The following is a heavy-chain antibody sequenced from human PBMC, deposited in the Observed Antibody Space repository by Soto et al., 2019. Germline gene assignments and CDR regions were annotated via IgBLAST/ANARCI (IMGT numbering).Heavy chain of an antibody. CDR3: ARARVEMAFDY. V-gene: IGHV4-59*01. CDR1: GGSISSYY. Sequence: SETLSLTCTVSGGSISSYYWSWIRQPPGKGLEWIGYIYYSGSTNYNPSFKSRVTIPVDTSKNQFSLKLSSVTAADTAVYYCARARVEMAFDYWGQGTLVTVSS. J-gene: IGHJ4*02. CDR2: IYYSGST.